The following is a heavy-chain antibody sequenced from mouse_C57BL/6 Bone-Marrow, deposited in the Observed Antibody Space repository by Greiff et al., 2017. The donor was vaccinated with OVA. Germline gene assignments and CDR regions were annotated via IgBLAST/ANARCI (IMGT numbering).Heavy chain of an antibody. CDR1: GYTFTSYW. CDR3: ARDGSSAYWYFDV. V-gene: IGHV1-59*01. J-gene: IGHJ1*03. CDR2: IDPSDSYT. Sequence: QVQLKQPGAELVRPGTSVKLSCKASGYTFTSYWMHWVKQRPGQGLEWIGVIDPSDSYTNYNQKFKGKATLTVDTSSSTAYMQLSSLTSEDSAVYYCARDGSSAYWYFDVWGTGTTVTVSS. D-gene: IGHD1-1*01.